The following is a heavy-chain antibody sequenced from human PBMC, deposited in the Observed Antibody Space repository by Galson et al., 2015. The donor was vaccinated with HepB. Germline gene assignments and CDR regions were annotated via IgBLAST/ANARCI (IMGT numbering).Heavy chain of an antibody. Sequence: SLRLSCAASGFTFSDYSMNWVRQAPGKGLEWVSYISSGSSTVHYVDSVKGRFTISRDNAKNSLYLQMNSLRDEDTAVYYCARDRVPGYYKRYDHYGMDVWGQGTPVTVSS. CDR1: GFTFSDYS. D-gene: IGHD3-9*01. J-gene: IGHJ6*02. V-gene: IGHV3-48*02. CDR2: ISSGSSTV. CDR3: ARDRVPGYYKRYDHYGMDV.